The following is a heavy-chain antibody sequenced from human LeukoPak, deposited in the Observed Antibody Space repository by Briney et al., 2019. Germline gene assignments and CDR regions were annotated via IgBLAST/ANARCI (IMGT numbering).Heavy chain of an antibody. Sequence: SGGPLRLPRPPPVFTLIRSPMSRLPHAPLMRLLSASAISRSGASPYYVDSVKGRFPISRGNSKNTLYLQMNSLRAEDTAVYYSSKDPALPLPAATFDYWAQGALAPASS. V-gene: IGHV3-23*01. J-gene: IGHJ4*02. CDR1: VFTLIRSP. CDR2: ISRSGASP. CDR3: SKDPALPLPAATFDY. D-gene: IGHD2-2*01.